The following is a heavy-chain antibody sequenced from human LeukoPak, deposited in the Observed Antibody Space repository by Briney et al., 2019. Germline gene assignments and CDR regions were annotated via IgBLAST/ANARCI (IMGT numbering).Heavy chain of an antibody. CDR3: AKDLGYYDSSGYSPFDY. CDR1: GFTFSSYG. Sequence: GGSLRLSCAASGFTFSSYGMHWVRQAPGKGLEWVAVIWYDGSNKYYADSVKGRFTISRDNSKNTLYLQMNSLRAEDTAVYYCAKDLGYYDSSGYSPFDYWGQGTLVTVSS. J-gene: IGHJ4*02. D-gene: IGHD3-22*01. V-gene: IGHV3-33*06. CDR2: IWYDGSNK.